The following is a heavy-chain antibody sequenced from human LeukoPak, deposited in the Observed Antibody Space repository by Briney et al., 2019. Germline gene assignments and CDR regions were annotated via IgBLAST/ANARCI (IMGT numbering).Heavy chain of an antibody. D-gene: IGHD6-25*01. Sequence: GGSLRLSCAASGFTFSSYEMNWVRQAPGKGPEWVAVISHDGRTAFYADSVKGRFTISRDNSKNTLDLQMFSLRGDDTAVYYCGKEPTSYTSGWYFHHWGQGTLVTVSS. CDR3: GKEPTSYTSGWYFHH. V-gene: IGHV3-30*18. CDR1: GFTFSSYE. CDR2: ISHDGRTA. J-gene: IGHJ1*01.